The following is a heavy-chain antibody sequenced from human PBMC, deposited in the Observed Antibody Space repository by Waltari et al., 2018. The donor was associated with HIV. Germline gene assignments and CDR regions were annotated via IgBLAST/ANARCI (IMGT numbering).Heavy chain of an antibody. D-gene: IGHD6-19*01. V-gene: IGHV3-21*01. CDR1: GFRFSDYN. Sequence: EVRLLESGGGLVRPGGSLRLSCAASGFRFSDYNMNWVRQGPGKGLEWVASIGSLQNFIHYADSVKGRFTVSRDNAKNSLYQQMNSLTAEDTAVYYCARGPSSGWSWFDPWGQGTLVTVSS. CDR2: IGSLQNFI. J-gene: IGHJ5*02. CDR3: ARGPSSGWSWFDP.